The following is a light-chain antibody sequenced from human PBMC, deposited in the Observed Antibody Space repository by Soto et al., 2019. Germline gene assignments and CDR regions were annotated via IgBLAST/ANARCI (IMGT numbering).Light chain of an antibody. J-gene: IGKJ5*01. Sequence: EIVMTQSPATLSVSPCESATLSFRASQSVSSNLAWYQQKPGQAPRLLIYGASTRATGIPARFSGSGSGTNFTLTISRLEPEDFAVYYCQQRSNWPITFGQGTRLDIK. CDR1: QSVSSN. CDR2: GAS. CDR3: QQRSNWPIT. V-gene: IGKV3-15*01.